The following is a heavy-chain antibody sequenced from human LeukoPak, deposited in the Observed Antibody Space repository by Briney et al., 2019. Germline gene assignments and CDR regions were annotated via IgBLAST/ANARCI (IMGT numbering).Heavy chain of an antibody. CDR1: GFTFSSYG. CDR2: IWYDGSNK. V-gene: IGHV3-33*01. Sequence: GGSLRLSCAASGFTFSSYGMHWVRQAPGKGLEWVVVIWYDGSNKYYADSVKGRFTISRDNSKNTLYLQMNSLRAEDTAVYYCARKGAVSLLRHFDSYYYGMDVWGKGTTVTVSS. CDR3: ARKGAVSLLRHFDSYYYGMDV. D-gene: IGHD3-9*01. J-gene: IGHJ6*04.